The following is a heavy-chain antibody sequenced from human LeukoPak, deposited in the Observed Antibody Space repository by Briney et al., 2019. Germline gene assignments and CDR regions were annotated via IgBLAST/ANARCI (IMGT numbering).Heavy chain of an antibody. D-gene: IGHD6-6*01. V-gene: IGHV4-39*01. Sequence: SETLSLTCTVSGGSISSSSYYWGWIRQPPGKGLEWIGSIYYSGSTYYNPSLKSRVTISVDTSKNQFSLKLSSVTAADTAVYHCARRIAALTFDYWGQGTLVTVSS. J-gene: IGHJ4*02. CDR3: ARRIAALTFDY. CDR2: IYYSGST. CDR1: GGSISSSSYY.